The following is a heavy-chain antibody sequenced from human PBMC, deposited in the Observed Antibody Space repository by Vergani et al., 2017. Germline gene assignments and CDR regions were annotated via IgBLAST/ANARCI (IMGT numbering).Heavy chain of an antibody. D-gene: IGHD2-2*01. J-gene: IGHJ5*02. Sequence: EVQLVQSGAEVKKPGESLRISCKGSGYSFTSYWISWVRQMPGKGLEWMGRIDPSDSYTNYSPSFQGQVTISADKSISTAYLQWSSLKASDTAMYYCAKDVVPAARTHNWFDPWGQGTLVTVSS. CDR2: IDPSDSYT. CDR1: GYSFTSYW. V-gene: IGHV5-10-1*03. CDR3: AKDVVPAARTHNWFDP.